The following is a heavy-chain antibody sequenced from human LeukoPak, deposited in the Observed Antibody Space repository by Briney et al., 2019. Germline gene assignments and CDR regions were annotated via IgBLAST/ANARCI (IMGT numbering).Heavy chain of an antibody. Sequence: GGSLRLSCAASGFTFSNYWMSWVRQAPGKGLEWVANIKQDGGGKNYVDSVKGRFTISRDNAKNSLYLQMNSLRVEDTAVYYCASGKQQLVRPHYYYYMDVWGKGTTVTVSS. D-gene: IGHD6-13*01. CDR3: ASGKQQLVRPHYYYYMDV. CDR2: IKQDGGGK. CDR1: GFTFSNYW. V-gene: IGHV3-7*01. J-gene: IGHJ6*03.